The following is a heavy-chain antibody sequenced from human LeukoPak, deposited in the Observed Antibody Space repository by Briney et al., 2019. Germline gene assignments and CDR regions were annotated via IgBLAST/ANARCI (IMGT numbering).Heavy chain of an antibody. V-gene: IGHV4-39*01. CDR1: GGSISTYY. J-gene: IGHJ4*02. D-gene: IGHD3-10*01. CDR2: IYYSGST. Sequence: PSETLSLTCTLSGGSISTYYWSWIRQPPGKGLEWIGSIYYSGSTYYNPSLKSRVTISVDTSKNQFSLKLTSVTASDTAVYYCARHRFGGFYYFDYWGQGTLVTVSS. CDR3: ARHRFGGFYYFDY.